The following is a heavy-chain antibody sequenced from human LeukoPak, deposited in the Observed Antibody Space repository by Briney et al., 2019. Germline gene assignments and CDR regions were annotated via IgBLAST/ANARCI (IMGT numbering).Heavy chain of an antibody. Sequence: PGESLRLSCAVSTSTFSSLWMSWVRQAPGKRLEWVANIKPDGSEKNYLDSVRGRFTISRDDAINFLYLQMNSLRVEDTAVYYCVTGGHYSGSWGQGSLVTVSS. V-gene: IGHV3-7*01. D-gene: IGHD3-22*01. CDR1: TSTFSSLW. J-gene: IGHJ5*02. CDR3: VTGGHYSGS. CDR2: IKPDGSEK.